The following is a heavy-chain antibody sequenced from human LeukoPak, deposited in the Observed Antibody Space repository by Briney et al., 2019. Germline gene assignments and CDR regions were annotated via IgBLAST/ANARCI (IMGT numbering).Heavy chain of an antibody. Sequence: PGGSLRLSCTASGFSIRNYDMNWVRQSPGKGLEWVSTISQSGGTTYYADSVKGRFTISRDNSKNTLYLQINSLRVEDTAVYYCAKGTYYNFGSGFYWGGGLYYFDYWGQGTLVTVSS. J-gene: IGHJ4*02. CDR1: GFSIRNYD. D-gene: IGHD3-3*01. CDR2: ISQSGGTT. V-gene: IGHV3-23*01. CDR3: AKGTYYNFGSGFYWGGGLYYFDY.